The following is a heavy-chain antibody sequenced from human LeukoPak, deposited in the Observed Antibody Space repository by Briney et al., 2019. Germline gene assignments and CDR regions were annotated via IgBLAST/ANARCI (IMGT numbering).Heavy chain of an antibody. CDR2: IYYSGST. V-gene: IGHV4-59*01. CDR3: ARQDSSGDYPFQH. J-gene: IGHJ1*01. D-gene: IGHD3-22*01. Sequence: PSETLSLTCTVSGGSISSYYWSWIRQPPGKGLEWIGYIYYSGSTNYNPSLKSRVTISVDTSKNQFSLKLSSVTAADTAVYYCARQDSSGDYPFQHWGQGILVTVSS. CDR1: GGSISSYY.